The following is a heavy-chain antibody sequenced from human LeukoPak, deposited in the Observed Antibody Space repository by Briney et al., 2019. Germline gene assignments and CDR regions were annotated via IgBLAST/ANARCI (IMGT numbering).Heavy chain of an antibody. D-gene: IGHD2-8*01. CDR3: AKGLIVLMVYGMGY. J-gene: IGHJ4*02. V-gene: IGHV3-23*01. Sequence: GGSLRLSCAASGFTFSSYAMSWVRQAPGKGLEWVSAISGSGGSTYYADSVKGRFTISRDNSKNTLYLQMNSLRAEDTAVYYCAKGLIVLMVYGMGYWGQGTLVTVSS. CDR1: GFTFSSYA. CDR2: ISGSGGST.